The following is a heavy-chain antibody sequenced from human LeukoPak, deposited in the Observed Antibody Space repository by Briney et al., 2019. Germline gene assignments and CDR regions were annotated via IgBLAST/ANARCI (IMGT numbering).Heavy chain of an antibody. Sequence: GGSLRLSCAASEVTVTNNYMSWVRQAPGKGLQWVSVIYPGGNIYYSDSVKGRFIISRDNSKNTLSLQMNSRTADDTAVYYCVRGPRYYDDSGFHYGVFDIWGQGTLVTVSS. CDR3: VRGPRYYDDSGFHYGVFDI. V-gene: IGHV3-53*01. D-gene: IGHD3-16*01. CDR1: EVTVTNNY. J-gene: IGHJ3*02. CDR2: IYPGGNI.